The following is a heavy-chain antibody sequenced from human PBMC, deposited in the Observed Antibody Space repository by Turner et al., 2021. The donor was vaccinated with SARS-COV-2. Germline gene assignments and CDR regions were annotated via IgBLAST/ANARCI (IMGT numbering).Heavy chain of an antibody. Sequence: EVQLVESGGGLVQPGGSLRLSCAASGFTFSSYEMNWVRQAPGKGLEWVSYISSSSSYIYYANSVKGRLTISRDNAKNSLYLQMNSLRAEDTAVYYCARARWHYYDSSGYYPDAFDIWGQGTMVTVSS. CDR3: ARARWHYYDSSGYYPDAFDI. V-gene: IGHV3-48*03. CDR1: GFTFSSYE. J-gene: IGHJ3*02. CDR2: ISSSSSYI. D-gene: IGHD3-22*01.